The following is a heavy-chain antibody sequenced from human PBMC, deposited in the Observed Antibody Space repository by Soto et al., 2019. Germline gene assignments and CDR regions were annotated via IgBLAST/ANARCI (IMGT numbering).Heavy chain of an antibody. CDR3: ARRVDGSGILDY. J-gene: IGHJ4*02. V-gene: IGHV4-4*02. CDR2: VYHSGSA. D-gene: IGHD3-10*01. Sequence: QVQLQESGPGLARPSGTLSLTCAVSGASISNSVWWNWVRQPPGKGLEWIGEVYHSGSATYNPSLKSRVTISVDKSKNQFSLRLSSVTAADTALYYCARRVDGSGILDYWGRGTLVTVSS. CDR1: GASISNSVW.